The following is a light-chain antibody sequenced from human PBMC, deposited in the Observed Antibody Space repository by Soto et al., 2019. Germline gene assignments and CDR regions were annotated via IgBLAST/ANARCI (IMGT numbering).Light chain of an antibody. J-gene: IGLJ1*01. V-gene: IGLV2-23*01. Sequence: ALTQPASVSGAAGHSINISCTGTPSVVRSYCLVPWYQQHPGKAPKLMISEGSKRPSGVSNRFYGSKSGNKASLTISGLQAEDEADYYCCSYAGSGVYVFGNGTKVTVL. CDR1: PSVVRSYCL. CDR3: CSYAGSGVYV. CDR2: EGS.